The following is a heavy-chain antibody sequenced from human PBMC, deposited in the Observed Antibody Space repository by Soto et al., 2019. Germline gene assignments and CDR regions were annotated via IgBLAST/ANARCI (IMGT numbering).Heavy chain of an antibody. D-gene: IGHD2-2*02. V-gene: IGHV1-69*02. J-gene: IGHJ4*02. CDR3: AMEYCSSTSCYRDY. Sequence: QVQLVQSGAEVKKPGSSVKVSCKASGGTFSSYTISWVRQAPGQGLEWMGRIIPILGIANYAQKFQGRVTIPADNSTSTAYMALRRLRSEDTAVYYCAMEYCSSTSCYRDYWGQGTLVTVSS. CDR1: GGTFSSYT. CDR2: IIPILGIA.